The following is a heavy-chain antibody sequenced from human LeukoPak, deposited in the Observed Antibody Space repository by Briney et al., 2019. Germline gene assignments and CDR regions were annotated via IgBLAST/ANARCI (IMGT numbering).Heavy chain of an antibody. D-gene: IGHD3-22*01. CDR2: ISSSSSYI. CDR1: GFTFSSYS. Sequence: GGSLRLSCAASGFTFSSYSMNWVRQAPGKGLEWVSSISSSSSYIYYADSVKGRFTISRDNAKNSLYLQMNSLRAEDTAVYYCARDLYYYDSSGYYPYYYYGMDVWGQGTTVTVSS. J-gene: IGHJ6*02. CDR3: ARDLYYYDSSGYYPYYYYGMDV. V-gene: IGHV3-21*01.